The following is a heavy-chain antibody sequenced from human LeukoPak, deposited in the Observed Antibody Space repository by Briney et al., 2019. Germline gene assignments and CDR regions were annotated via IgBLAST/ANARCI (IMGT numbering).Heavy chain of an antibody. CDR1: GFTFSGYS. D-gene: IGHD3-10*01. J-gene: IGHJ4*02. Sequence: GGSLRLSCAASGFTFSGYSMNWVRQAPGKGLEWVSYISSSSTIYYADSVKGRFTISRDNAKNSLYLQMNSLRAEDTAVYYCARRDFGWEVDYWGQGALVTVSS. CDR3: ARRDFGWEVDY. V-gene: IGHV3-48*01. CDR2: ISSSSTI.